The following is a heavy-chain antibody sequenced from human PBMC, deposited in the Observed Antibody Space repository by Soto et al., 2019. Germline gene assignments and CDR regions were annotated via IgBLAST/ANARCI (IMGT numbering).Heavy chain of an antibody. CDR2: IYYSGST. J-gene: IGHJ6*02. V-gene: IGHV4-31*03. CDR3: ARAKITKVRGENYSYYGMDV. D-gene: IGHD3-10*01. CDR1: GGSISSGGYY. Sequence: SETLSLTCTVSGGSISSGGYYWSWIRQHPGKGLEWIGYIYYSGSTYYNPSLKSRVTISVDTSKNQFSLKLSSVTAADTAVYYCARAKITKVRGENYSYYGMDVWGQGTTVTVSS.